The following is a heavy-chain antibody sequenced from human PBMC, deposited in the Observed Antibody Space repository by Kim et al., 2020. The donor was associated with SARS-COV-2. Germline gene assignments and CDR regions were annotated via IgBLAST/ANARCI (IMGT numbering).Heavy chain of an antibody. Sequence: SRNDYVDSEKRRFTTARGNAKNSLYLQMSSLRAEDTAVYYCARGAAPLGYWGQGTLVTVSS. V-gene: IGHV3-7*04. D-gene: IGHD2-15*01. J-gene: IGHJ4*02. CDR3: ARGAAPLGY. CDR2: SRN.